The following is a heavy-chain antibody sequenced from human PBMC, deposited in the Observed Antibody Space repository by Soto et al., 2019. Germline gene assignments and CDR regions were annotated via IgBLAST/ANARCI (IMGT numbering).Heavy chain of an antibody. CDR2: IYWNDDK. Sequence: SGPTLVNPTQTLTLTCTFSGFSLSTSGLGVGWIRQPPGKSLEWLALIYWNDDKRYSPSLKSRLTITKDTSKNQVVLTMTNMDPVDTAKYYCAHSIRAYYYDSSGYEMSYWYFDLWGRGTLITVSS. CDR1: GFSLSTSGLG. D-gene: IGHD3-22*01. V-gene: IGHV2-5*01. J-gene: IGHJ2*01. CDR3: AHSIRAYYYDSSGYEMSYWYFDL.